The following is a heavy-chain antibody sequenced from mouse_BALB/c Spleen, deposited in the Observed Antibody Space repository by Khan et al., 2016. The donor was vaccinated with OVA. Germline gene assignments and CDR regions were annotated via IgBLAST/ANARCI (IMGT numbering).Heavy chain of an antibody. CDR1: GYTFTDYV. CDR3: TREGVGNYVRYVDV. V-gene: IGHV1-81*01. J-gene: IGHJ1*01. Sequence: QVQLQQSGPELVKPGASVKMSCKASGYTFTDYVISWVKRRTGQGLEWIGEIYPGGDSGYYNEKFKGKATLTADKSSNTAYMQLSSLTSEDSAVYFCTREGVGNYVRYVDVWGAGTTVTVSS. D-gene: IGHD2-1*01. CDR2: IYPGGDSG.